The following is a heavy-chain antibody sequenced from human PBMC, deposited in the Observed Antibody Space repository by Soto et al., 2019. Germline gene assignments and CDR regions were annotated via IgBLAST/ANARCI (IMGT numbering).Heavy chain of an antibody. V-gene: IGHV2-5*02. Sequence: QITLKESGPTLVKPTQTLTLTCSFSGFSLSTRGVGVGWIRQPPGKALEWLALIYWDDDRRYSPSLKSRLTTTKDTSKHQVVLTMTNMDPVDTATYYCARSLWFGELLWGQGTLVTVSS. D-gene: IGHD3-10*01. CDR3: ARSLWFGELL. CDR1: GFSLSTRGVG. CDR2: IYWDDDR. J-gene: IGHJ4*02.